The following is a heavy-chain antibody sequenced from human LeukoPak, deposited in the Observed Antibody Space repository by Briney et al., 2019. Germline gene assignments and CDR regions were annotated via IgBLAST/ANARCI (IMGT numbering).Heavy chain of an antibody. CDR1: GGSISSHY. V-gene: IGHV4-59*11. J-gene: IGHJ5*02. CDR3: ARQSVVVPAAGGDWFDP. Sequence: PSETLSLTCTVSGGSISSHYWSWIRQPPGKGLEWIGYIYYSGSTNYNPSLKSRVTISVDTSKNQFSLKLSSVTAADTAVYYCARQSVVVPAAGGDWFDPWGQGTLVTVSS. D-gene: IGHD2-2*01. CDR2: IYYSGST.